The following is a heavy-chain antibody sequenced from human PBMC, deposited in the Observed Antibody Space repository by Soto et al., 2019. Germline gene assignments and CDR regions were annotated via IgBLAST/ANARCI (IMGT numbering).Heavy chain of an antibody. V-gene: IGHV4-30-4*01. J-gene: IGHJ4*02. CDR1: GDSVGGGDSY. D-gene: IGHD3-22*01. Sequence: QVQLQESGPGLVKPSQTLSLTCTVSGDSVGGGDSYWSWIRQPPGKALEWIGYTSFSGYTSYTPSLKSRVTISVDMSKSQFSLSLTSVTAADTAIYYCVRGGNPYHYATSGPGTFDKWGQGTLVSVSS. CDR3: VRGGNPYHYATSGPGTFDK. CDR2: TSFSGYT.